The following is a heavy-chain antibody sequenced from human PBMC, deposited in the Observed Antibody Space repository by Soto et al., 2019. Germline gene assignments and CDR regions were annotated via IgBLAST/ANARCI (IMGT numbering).Heavy chain of an antibody. CDR3: ARGSGYSSSWTTLGYYYGLDV. D-gene: IGHD6-13*01. V-gene: IGHV1-18*01. J-gene: IGHJ6*02. CDR1: GYTFTSYG. Sequence: QVQLVQSGAEVKKPGASVKVSCKASGYTFTSYGISWVRQAPGQGLEWMGWISAYNGNTNYAQKLQGRVTMTTDTSTSTAYMELRSLRSDDTAVYYCARGSGYSSSWTTLGYYYGLDVWGQGTTVTVCS. CDR2: ISAYNGNT.